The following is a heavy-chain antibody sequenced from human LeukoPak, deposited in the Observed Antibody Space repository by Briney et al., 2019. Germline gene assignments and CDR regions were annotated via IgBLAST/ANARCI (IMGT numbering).Heavy chain of an antibody. Sequence: ASVKVSCKASGYTFTSYGFSWVRQAPGQGLEWMGWISAYNGNTNFAQTFQGRVSMTTDTSTSTAYMELRSLTSDDTAIYYCASNSSSWTYLDHWGQGTLVTVSS. CDR2: ISAYNGNT. CDR3: ASNSSSWTYLDH. J-gene: IGHJ4*02. CDR1: GYTFTSYG. V-gene: IGHV1-18*01. D-gene: IGHD6-13*01.